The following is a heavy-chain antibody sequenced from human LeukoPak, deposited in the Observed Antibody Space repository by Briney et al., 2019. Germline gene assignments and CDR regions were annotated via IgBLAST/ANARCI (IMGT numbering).Heavy chain of an antibody. CDR1: GFTLSNYW. CDR3: ARDYGRSRDYGMDV. D-gene: IGHD3-10*01. J-gene: IGHJ6*02. V-gene: IGHV3-74*01. CDR2: INSDGSST. Sequence: GGSLRLSCAASGFTLSNYWMHWVRQAPGKGLVWVSRINSDGSSTSYADSVKGRFTISRDNAKNTLYLQMNSLRVEDTAVYYCARDYGRSRDYGMDVWGPGTMVTVSS.